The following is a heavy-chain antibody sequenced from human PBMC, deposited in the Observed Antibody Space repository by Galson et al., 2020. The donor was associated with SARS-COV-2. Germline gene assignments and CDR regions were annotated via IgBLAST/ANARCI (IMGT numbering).Heavy chain of an antibody. CDR1: GFTVSSNY. Sequence: GESLKISCAVSGFTVSSNYMTWVRQAPGKGLEWVSAISGSGGSTYYADSVKGRFTISRDNSKNTLYLQMNSLRAEDTAVYYCTHLPIVVVNPFDYWGQGTLVTVSS. CDR3: THLPIVVVNPFDY. J-gene: IGHJ4*02. CDR2: ISGSGGST. D-gene: IGHD3-22*01. V-gene: IGHV3-23*01.